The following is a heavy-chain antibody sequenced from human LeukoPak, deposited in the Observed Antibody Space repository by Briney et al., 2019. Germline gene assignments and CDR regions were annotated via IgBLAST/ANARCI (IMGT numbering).Heavy chain of an antibody. V-gene: IGHV3-9*01. CDR3: AKDRYYDSSGYYCDY. J-gene: IGHJ4*02. Sequence: GRSLRLSCAASGFTFDDYAMHWVRQAPGKGLEWVSGISWNSGSIGYADSVKGRFTISRDNAKNLLYLQMNSLRAEDTALYYCAKDRYYDSSGYYCDYWGQGTLVTVSS. CDR1: GFTFDDYA. D-gene: IGHD3-22*01. CDR2: ISWNSGSI.